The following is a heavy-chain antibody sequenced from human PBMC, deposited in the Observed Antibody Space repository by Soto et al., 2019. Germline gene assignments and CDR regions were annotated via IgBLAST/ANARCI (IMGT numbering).Heavy chain of an antibody. D-gene: IGHD6-19*01. Sequence: EVQLVESGGGLVKPGGSLRLSCAASGFTFSSYSMNWVRQAPGKGLEWVSSISSSSSYIYYAYSVKGRFTISRDNAKNSLYLQMNSMRAEDTAVYYCARDRSSGWYDPGSYYYYYYGMDVWGQGTTVTVSS. CDR2: ISSSSSYI. J-gene: IGHJ6*02. V-gene: IGHV3-21*01. CDR3: ARDRSSGWYDPGSYYYYYYGMDV. CDR1: GFTFSSYS.